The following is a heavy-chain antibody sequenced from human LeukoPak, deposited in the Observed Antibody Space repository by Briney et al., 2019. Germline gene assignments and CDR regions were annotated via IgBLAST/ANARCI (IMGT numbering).Heavy chain of an antibody. Sequence: GGSLRLSCAASGFTFSSSAMSWVRQAPGKGLEWVSAISNNGGYTYYADSVQGRFTISRDNSKSTLCLQMNSLRAEDTAVYYCAKQLGYCSDGSCYLPYWGQGTLVTVSS. CDR1: GFTFSSSA. CDR3: AKQLGYCSDGSCYLPY. D-gene: IGHD2-15*01. V-gene: IGHV3-23*01. CDR2: ISNNGGYT. J-gene: IGHJ4*02.